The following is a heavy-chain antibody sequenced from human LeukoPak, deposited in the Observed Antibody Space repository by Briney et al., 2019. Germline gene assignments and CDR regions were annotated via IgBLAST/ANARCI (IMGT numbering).Heavy chain of an antibody. CDR1: GVPINSYH. D-gene: IGHD3-10*01. V-gene: IGHV4-59*01. CDR3: ASLMSLYYFDY. Sequence: SETLSLTCNVSGVPINSYHWSWIRQPPGKGLEWIGYIFHSGNTNYNPSLKSRVTISVDTSKSHFSLKLTSVTAADTAVYYCASLMSLYYFDYWGQGALVTVSS. CDR2: IFHSGNT. J-gene: IGHJ4*02.